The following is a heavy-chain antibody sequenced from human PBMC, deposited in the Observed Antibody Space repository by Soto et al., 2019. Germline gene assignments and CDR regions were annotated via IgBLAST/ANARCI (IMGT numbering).Heavy chain of an antibody. V-gene: IGHV4-30-4*01. CDR2: IYHSGST. CDR3: ARASDSAYSSSWYSAFDV. Sequence: QVQLRESGPGLVKPSQTLSLTCTVSGSSISSGDYFWSWIRQPPGKGLEWIANIYHSGSTHYNPSLRNRVFMSVDTSTNRFSLNLTSVTAADTAVYYCARASDSAYSSSWYSAFDVWGQGTMVTVSS. D-gene: IGHD6-13*01. J-gene: IGHJ3*01. CDR1: GSSISSGDYF.